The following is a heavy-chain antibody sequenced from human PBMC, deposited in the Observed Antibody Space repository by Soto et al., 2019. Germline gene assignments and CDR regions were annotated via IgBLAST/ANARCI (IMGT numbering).Heavy chain of an antibody. CDR1: GGSFSGYY. V-gene: IGHV4-34*01. J-gene: IGHJ6*02. CDR3: ARETVLRFLEWLPRTRYGMDV. Sequence: SETLSLTCAVYGGSFSGYYWSWIRQHPGKGLEWIGEINHSGSTNYNPSLKSRVTISVDTSKNQFSLKLSSVTAADTAVYYCARETVLRFLEWLPRTRYGMDVWGQGTTVTVSS. D-gene: IGHD3-3*01. CDR2: INHSGST.